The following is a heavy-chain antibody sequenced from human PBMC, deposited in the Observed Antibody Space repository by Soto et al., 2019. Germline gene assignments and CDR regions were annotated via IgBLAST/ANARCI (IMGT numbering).Heavy chain of an antibody. Sequence: QVQLQESGPGLVKPSQTLSLTCSVSGGSISSDGYYWSWIRHDSGKGLEWIGYIYYSGSTYYNPSLKSRVTISVDTSKNQFSLKLSSVTAADTAVYYYARDYRGGPIEWDAFDIWGQGTMVTVSS. D-gene: IGHD3-3*01. CDR1: GGSISSDGYY. CDR3: ARDYRGGPIEWDAFDI. V-gene: IGHV4-31*03. J-gene: IGHJ3*02. CDR2: IYYSGST.